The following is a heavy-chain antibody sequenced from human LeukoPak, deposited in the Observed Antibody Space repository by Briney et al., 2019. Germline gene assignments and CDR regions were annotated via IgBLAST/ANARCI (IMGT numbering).Heavy chain of an antibody. CDR1: GFTFSSYG. J-gene: IGHJ3*02. D-gene: IGHD3-22*01. Sequence: TGGSLRLSCAASGFTFSSYGMSWVRQAPGKGLEWVSAISGSGGSTYYADSVKGRFTISRDNSKNTLYLQMNSLRAEDTAVYYCAKDDAKTYYYDSTGSYAFDIWGQGTMVTVSS. CDR3: AKDDAKTYYYDSTGSYAFDI. V-gene: IGHV3-23*01. CDR2: ISGSGGST.